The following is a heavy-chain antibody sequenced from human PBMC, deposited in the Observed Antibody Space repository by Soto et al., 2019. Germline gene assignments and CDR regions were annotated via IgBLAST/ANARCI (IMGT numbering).Heavy chain of an antibody. CDR3: VKGGWLDF. Sequence: GGSLRLSCEASGFIFSNYAMHWVRQAPGKGLEWVAFISYDGTNRCYPDAVKGRFTISRDNSKYTLYLQMNSLTAEDTAVYACVKGGWLDFWGQGTPVTVSS. D-gene: IGHD3-16*01. CDR2: ISYDGTNR. V-gene: IGHV3-30*07. CDR1: GFIFSNYA. J-gene: IGHJ5*01.